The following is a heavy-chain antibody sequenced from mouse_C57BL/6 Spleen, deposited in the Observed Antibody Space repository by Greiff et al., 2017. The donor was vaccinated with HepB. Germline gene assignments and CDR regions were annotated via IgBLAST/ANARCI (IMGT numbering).Heavy chain of an antibody. CDR3: ARRAGGYYYAMDY. CDR1: GFSLSTSGMG. D-gene: IGHD3-1*01. J-gene: IGHJ4*01. Sequence: QVTLKVCGPGILQSSQTLSLTCSFSGFSLSTSGMGVSWIRQPSGKGLEWLAHIYWDDDKRYNPSLKSRLTISKDTSRNQVFLKITSVDTADTATYYCARRAGGYYYAMDYWGQGTSVTVSS. CDR2: IYWDDDK. V-gene: IGHV8-12*01.